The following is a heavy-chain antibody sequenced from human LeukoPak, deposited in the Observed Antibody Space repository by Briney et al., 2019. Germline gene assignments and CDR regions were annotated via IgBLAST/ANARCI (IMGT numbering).Heavy chain of an antibody. CDR1: GYTFTSYG. V-gene: IGHV1-18*01. Sequence: ASVKVSCKASGYTFTSYGISWVRQAPGQGLEWMGWISAYNGNTNYAQKLQGRVTMTTDTSTSTAYMELRSLRSDDTAVYYCARVWGQSGSYYPPYYYFDYWGQGTLVTVSS. CDR3: ARVWGQSGSYYPPYYYFDY. J-gene: IGHJ4*02. CDR2: ISAYNGNT. D-gene: IGHD1-26*01.